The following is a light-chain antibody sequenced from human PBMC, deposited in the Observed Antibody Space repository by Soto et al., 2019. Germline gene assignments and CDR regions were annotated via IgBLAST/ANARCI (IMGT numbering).Light chain of an antibody. CDR2: GAS. CDR1: QSVSSN. J-gene: IGKJ1*01. CDR3: QQYNNWPVT. V-gene: IGKV3-15*01. Sequence: EIVMTQSPATLSVSPGERATLSCRASQSVSSNLAWYQQKFGQAPRLLIYGASTRATGIPARFSGSGSGTEFTLTISSLQSEDFAVYYGQQYNNWPVTFGQGTKVDIK.